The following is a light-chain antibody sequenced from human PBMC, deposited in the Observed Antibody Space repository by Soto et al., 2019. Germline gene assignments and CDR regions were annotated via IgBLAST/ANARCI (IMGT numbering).Light chain of an antibody. Sequence: QSALTQPPSVSGAPGQRVTISCTGSSSNIGAGYDAHWYQQLPGTAPKLLIYGNTNRPSGVPDRFSGSKSGTSASLAITGLQAEDEADYYCQSYDSSLSGSVVFGGGTKLTVL. CDR1: SSNIGAGYD. CDR2: GNT. J-gene: IGLJ2*01. V-gene: IGLV1-40*01. CDR3: QSYDSSLSGSVV.